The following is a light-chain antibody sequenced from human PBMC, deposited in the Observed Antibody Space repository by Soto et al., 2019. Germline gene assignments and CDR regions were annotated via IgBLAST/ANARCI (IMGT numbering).Light chain of an antibody. V-gene: IGKV3-15*01. CDR2: GAS. CDR1: QSVTVN. Sequence: EIVMTKSPASVSVSPGERATLSCRASQSVTVNSLAWYQQKPGQAPRLLIYGASTRATGVTARFRGGGSGTEFTLTISSLQSKDSAVYYCQQYHKLLPITFCQVTRLEIK. J-gene: IGKJ5*01. CDR3: QQYHKLLPIT.